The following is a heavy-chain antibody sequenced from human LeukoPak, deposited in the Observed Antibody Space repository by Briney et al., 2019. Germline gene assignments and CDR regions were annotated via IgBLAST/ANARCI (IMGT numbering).Heavy chain of an antibody. V-gene: IGHV3-23*01. D-gene: IGHD6-13*01. Sequence: GGSLRLSCAASGFTFSSYAMSWVRQAPGKGLEWVSAISGSGCSTYYADSVKGRFTISRDNSKNTLYLQMNSLRAEDTAVYYCAREPVYSSIAGNYYYYYMDVWGKGTTVTVSS. CDR3: AREPVYSSIAGNYYYYYMDV. J-gene: IGHJ6*03. CDR1: GFTFSSYA. CDR2: ISGSGCST.